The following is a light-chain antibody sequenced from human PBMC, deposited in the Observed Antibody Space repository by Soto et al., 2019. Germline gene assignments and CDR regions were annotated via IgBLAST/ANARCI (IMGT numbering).Light chain of an antibody. J-gene: IGKJ2*01. CDR1: QSLVHSDGKSH. CDR2: EAS. V-gene: IGKV2D-29*01. CDR3: MQIIKLPDT. Sequence: ITLTHTPYALSVSPGQPASISCRSSQSLVHSDGKSHLYWYLQKPGQPPQLLIYEASNRFSGVPDRFSGSGSGTDFTLKISRVEAEDVGVYYCMQIIKLPDTFGQGTKVDIK.